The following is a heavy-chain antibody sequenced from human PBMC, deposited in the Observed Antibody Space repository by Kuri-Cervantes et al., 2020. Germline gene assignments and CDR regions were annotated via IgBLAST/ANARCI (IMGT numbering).Heavy chain of an antibody. Sequence: SETLSLTCAVYGGSFSGYYWSWIRQPPGKGLEWIGSIYYSGSTYYNPSLKSRVTISVDTSKNQFSLKLSSVTAADTAVYYCARHLDILTKRAFDIWGQGTMVTVSS. D-gene: IGHD3-9*01. CDR1: GGSFSGYY. V-gene: IGHV4-34*01. J-gene: IGHJ3*02. CDR2: IYYSGST. CDR3: ARHLDILTKRAFDI.